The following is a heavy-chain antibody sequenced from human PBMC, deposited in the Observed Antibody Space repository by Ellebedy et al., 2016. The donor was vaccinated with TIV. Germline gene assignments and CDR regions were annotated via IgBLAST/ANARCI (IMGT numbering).Heavy chain of an antibody. CDR1: GFTFSIYS. D-gene: IGHD1-14*01. CDR2: MTSDTRTI. Sequence: GESLKISCAASGFTFSIYSMNWVRQAPGKGLEWIAYMTSDTRTIHYADSVKGRFTISRDNARNSVFLQMNGLRDEDTAVYYCAREPGDGTNHFAYWGQGTLVTVSS. V-gene: IGHV3-48*02. CDR3: AREPGDGTNHFAY. J-gene: IGHJ4*02.